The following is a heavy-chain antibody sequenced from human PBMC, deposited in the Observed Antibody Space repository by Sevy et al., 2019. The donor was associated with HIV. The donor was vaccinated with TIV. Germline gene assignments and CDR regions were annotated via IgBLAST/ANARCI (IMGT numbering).Heavy chain of an antibody. J-gene: IGHJ6*02. CDR3: AGVAFGVASSMDV. D-gene: IGHD3-3*01. CDR1: GGSFTGYY. Sequence: SETRSLTCAVYGGSFTGYYWSWIRQPPGKGLEWIGEINHSGSTNYNPSLKSRLPISVDTSKNQFSLKRSSVTAADTAVYYCAGVAFGVASSMDVWGQGTTVTVSS. CDR2: INHSGST. V-gene: IGHV4-34*01.